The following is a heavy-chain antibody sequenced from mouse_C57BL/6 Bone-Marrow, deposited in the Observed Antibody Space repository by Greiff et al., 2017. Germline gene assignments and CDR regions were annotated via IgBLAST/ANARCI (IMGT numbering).Heavy chain of an antibody. V-gene: IGHV1-69*01. Sequence: QVQLQQPGAELVMPGASVKLSCKASGYTFTSYWMHWVKQRPGQGLEWIGEIDPSDSYPNYNPKFKGKSTLTVAKSSSTAYMQLRSLTSEDSAVYYCARSNWDPYYAMDYWGQGTSVTVSS. CDR1: GYTFTSYW. CDR3: ARSNWDPYYAMDY. J-gene: IGHJ4*01. D-gene: IGHD4-1*01. CDR2: IDPSDSYP.